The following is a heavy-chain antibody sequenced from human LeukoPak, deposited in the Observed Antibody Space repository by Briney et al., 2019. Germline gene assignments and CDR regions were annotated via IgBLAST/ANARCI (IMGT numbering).Heavy chain of an antibody. V-gene: IGHV3-30-3*01. CDR2: ISYDGSNK. CDR3: ARNSLTGDAFDI. D-gene: IGHD1-7*01. Sequence: GGSLRLSCAASGFTFSSYAMHWVRQAPGKGLEWVAVISYDGSNKYYADSVKGRFTISRDNSKNTLNLQMNSLRAEDTAVYYCARNSLTGDAFDIWGQGTMVTVSS. J-gene: IGHJ3*02. CDR1: GFTFSSYA.